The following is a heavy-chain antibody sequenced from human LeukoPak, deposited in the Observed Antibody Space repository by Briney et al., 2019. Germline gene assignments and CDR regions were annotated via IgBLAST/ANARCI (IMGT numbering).Heavy chain of an antibody. D-gene: IGHD3-22*01. CDR1: GFTFSGST. CDR2: IRSKTNIYAT. J-gene: IGHJ4*02. V-gene: IGHV3-73*01. Sequence: GGSLRLSCAASGFTFSGSTIHWVRQPSGKGLEWVGRIRSKTNIYATAYAASVKGRFTISRDDSNNAAAVQMNSRKTKDKAVYYCTVTSYYSSRYYHYWRQRTLLTVSS. CDR3: TVTSYYSSRYYHY.